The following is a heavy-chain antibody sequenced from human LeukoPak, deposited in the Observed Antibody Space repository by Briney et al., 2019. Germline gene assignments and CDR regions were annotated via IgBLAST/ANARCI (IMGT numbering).Heavy chain of an antibody. CDR3: ARDGSYDRSGYPDFDY. J-gene: IGHJ4*02. CDR1: GYTFTIYG. V-gene: IGHV1-18*01. Sequence: ASVKVSCKASGYTFTIYGISWVRQAPGQGLEWMGWISTYNGDTNYAQKFQGRVTMTTDTSTSTAYMELRSLGSDDTAAYYCARDGSYDRSGYPDFDYWGQGALVAVSS. D-gene: IGHD3-22*01. CDR2: ISTYNGDT.